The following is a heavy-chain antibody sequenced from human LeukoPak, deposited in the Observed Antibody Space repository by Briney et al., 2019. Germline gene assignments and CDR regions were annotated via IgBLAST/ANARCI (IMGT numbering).Heavy chain of an antibody. Sequence: PGGSLRLSCAASGPTVSSYMNWVRQAPGKGLEWVSSISSGSYYIYYADSVKGRFTISRDNAKNSLFLQVNSLRAEDTAVYYCGAAYSGSSPFDYWGQGTLVTVSS. CDR2: ISSGSYYI. CDR3: GAAYSGSSPFDY. CDR1: GPTVSSY. J-gene: IGHJ4*02. D-gene: IGHD1-26*01. V-gene: IGHV3-21*01.